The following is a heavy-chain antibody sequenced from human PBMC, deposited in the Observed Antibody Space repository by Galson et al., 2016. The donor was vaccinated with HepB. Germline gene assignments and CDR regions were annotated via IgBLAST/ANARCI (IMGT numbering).Heavy chain of an antibody. CDR1: GFTFSNYG. D-gene: IGHD6-13*01. V-gene: IGHV3-33*01. CDR2: IWYDGSNK. CDR3: ARRSSSWFIDY. Sequence: SLRLSCATSGFTFSNYGMHWVRQAPGKGLEWVALIWYDGSNKYFADSVKGRFTISRDNSNNKLYLQMNSLRAEDTAVYYCARRSSSWFIDYWGRGTLVTVSS. J-gene: IGHJ4*02.